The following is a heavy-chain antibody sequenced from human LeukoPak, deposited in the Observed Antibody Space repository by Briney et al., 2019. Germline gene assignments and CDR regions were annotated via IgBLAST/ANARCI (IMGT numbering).Heavy chain of an antibody. CDR1: GFTFSSYA. D-gene: IGHD3-10*01. J-gene: IGHJ4*02. V-gene: IGHV3-23*01. CDR3: AKDRGSVTMVRGVFDY. Sequence: PGGSLRLSCAASGFTFSSYAMSWVRQAPGKGLEWVSAISGSGGSTYYADSVKGRFTISRDNSKNTLYLQMNSLRAEDTAVYYCAKDRGSVTMVRGVFDYWGQGTLVTVSS. CDR2: ISGSGGST.